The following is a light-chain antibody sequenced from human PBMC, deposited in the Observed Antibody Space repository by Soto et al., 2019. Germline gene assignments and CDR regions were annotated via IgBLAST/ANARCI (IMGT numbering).Light chain of an antibody. Sequence: EVVMTQSPASLSASPGERVTLSCRASQTVRNNYLAWYQQKPGQAPRLLIYGASSRATGIPDRFSGSGSGTDFTLTISRLEPEDFAVYYCQQYGSSPPVTFGQGTRLEI. CDR2: GAS. J-gene: IGKJ5*01. V-gene: IGKV3-20*01. CDR1: QTVRNNY. CDR3: QQYGSSPPVT.